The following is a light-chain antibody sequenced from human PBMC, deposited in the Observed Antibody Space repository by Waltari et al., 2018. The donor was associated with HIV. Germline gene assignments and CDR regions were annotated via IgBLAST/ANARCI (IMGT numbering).Light chain of an antibody. J-gene: IGLJ2*01. CDR2: SNN. CDR3: AAWDDSLNGVV. V-gene: IGLV1-44*01. CDR1: SSNIGRNT. Sequence: QSVLPQPPSASGTPGQRVTIPCSGSSSNIGRNTVTWYQQLPGTAPKLLIYSNNQRPSGVPDRFSGSKSGTSASLAISGLQSEDEADYYCAAWDDSLNGVVFGGGTKLTVL.